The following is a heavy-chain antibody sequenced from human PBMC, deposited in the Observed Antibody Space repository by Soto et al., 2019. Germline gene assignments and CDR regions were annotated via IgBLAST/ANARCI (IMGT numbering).Heavy chain of an antibody. CDR3: AMAPRMIYRGFASYDDYGTDV. CDR2: SYYSGST. V-gene: IGHV4-30-4*01. D-gene: IGHD5-12*01. J-gene: IGHJ6*02. Sequence: SETLSLTCTVSGGSISSGDYYWSWIRPPPGKGLEWIGYSYYSGSTYYNPSLKSRATISVDTSKRQFALKLRSVTASNTDGDDCAMAPRMIYRGFASYDDYGTDVWGQGTTVTVS. CDR1: GGSISSGDYY.